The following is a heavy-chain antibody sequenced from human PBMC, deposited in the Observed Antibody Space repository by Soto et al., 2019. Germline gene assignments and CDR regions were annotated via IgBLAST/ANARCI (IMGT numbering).Heavy chain of an antibody. CDR1: GFTFSSYA. J-gene: IGHJ4*02. CDR2: ISGSGGST. V-gene: IGHV3-23*01. CDR3: AKGYSSPGYFDY. Sequence: GSLRLSCAASGFTFSSYAMSWVRQAPGKGLEWVSAISGSGGSTYYADSVKGRFTISRDNSKNTLYLQMNSLRAEDTAVYYCAKGYSSPGYFDYWGQGTLVTVSS. D-gene: IGHD6-13*01.